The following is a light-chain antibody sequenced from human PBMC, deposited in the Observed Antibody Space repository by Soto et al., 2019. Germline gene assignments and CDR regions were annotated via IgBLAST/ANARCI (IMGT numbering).Light chain of an antibody. CDR1: SSDVGSYNL. CDR2: EGT. V-gene: IGLV2-23*01. Sequence: QSALTQPASVSGSPGQSITISCTGTSSDVGSYNLVSWYQQHPGKAPKLMIYEGTTRPSGVSNRFSGSKSGNTASLTISGVQAEDEADYYCCSYAGSSTPVVFGGGTKLTVL. CDR3: CSYAGSSTPVV. J-gene: IGLJ2*01.